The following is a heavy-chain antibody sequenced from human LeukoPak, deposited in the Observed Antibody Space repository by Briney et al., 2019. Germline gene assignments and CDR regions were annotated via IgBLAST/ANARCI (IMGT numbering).Heavy chain of an antibody. CDR2: MNPNSGNT. D-gene: IGHD6-13*01. J-gene: IGHJ5*02. CDR3: ARGMYSSGWYSVINWFDP. V-gene: IGHV1-8*01. Sequence: ASVKVSCKASGYTFTSYDINWVRQAPGQGLEWMGWMNPNSGNTGYAQKFQGRVTMTRNTSISTAYMELSSLRSDDTAVYYCARGMYSSGWYSVINWFDPWGQGTRVTVSS. CDR1: GYTFTSYD.